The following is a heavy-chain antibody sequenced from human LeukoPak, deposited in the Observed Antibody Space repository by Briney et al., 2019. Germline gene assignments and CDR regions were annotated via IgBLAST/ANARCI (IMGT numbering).Heavy chain of an antibody. J-gene: IGHJ4*02. V-gene: IGHV3-33*01. CDR2: IWYDGSNK. Sequence: GRSLRLSCAASGFTFSSYGMHWVRQAPGKGLEWVAVIWYDGSNKYYADSVKGRFIISRDNSKNTLYLQMNSLRAEDTAVYYCARAGSSSWYTLDYWGQGTLVTVSS. CDR1: GFTFSSYG. D-gene: IGHD6-13*01. CDR3: ARAGSSSWYTLDY.